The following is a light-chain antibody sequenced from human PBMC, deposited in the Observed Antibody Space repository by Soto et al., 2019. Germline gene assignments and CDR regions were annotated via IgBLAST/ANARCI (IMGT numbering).Light chain of an antibody. CDR3: AAWDDSLNGYV. CDR1: SSNIGNST. J-gene: IGLJ1*01. V-gene: IGLV1-44*01. Sequence: QSVLTQPPSASGTPGQRVTISCSGSSSNIGNSTVNWYQQFPGTAPKLLIHANNRRPSGVPDRFSGSKSGTSASLAISGLQSEDEADYYCAAWDDSLNGYVFGAGTKLTVL. CDR2: ANN.